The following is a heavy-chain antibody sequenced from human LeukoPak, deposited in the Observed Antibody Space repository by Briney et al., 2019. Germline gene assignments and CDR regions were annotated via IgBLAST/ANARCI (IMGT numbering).Heavy chain of an antibody. Sequence: SETLSLTCALYGGSFTGYYWRWIRQPPGKGLEWIGEIDHSGSTKYNPSLKSRVTISVDTSTKQFFLRLTSVTAADTAVYYCACHAVRYSAYDREEDAFDIWGQGTMVTVSS. CDR3: ACHAVRYSAYDREEDAFDI. CDR1: GGSFTGYY. D-gene: IGHD5-12*01. V-gene: IGHV4-34*01. J-gene: IGHJ3*02. CDR2: IDHSGST.